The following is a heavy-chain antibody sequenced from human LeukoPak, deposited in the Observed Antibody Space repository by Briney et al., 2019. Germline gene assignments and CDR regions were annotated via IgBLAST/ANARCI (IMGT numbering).Heavy chain of an antibody. Sequence: GATVKISCKVSGHTFTDYYMHWVQQAPGKGLEWMGLVDPEDGETIYAEKFQGRVTITADTSTDTAYMELSSLRSEDTAVYYCATVQGIYGSGSYSPVWAFDIWGQGTMVTVSS. J-gene: IGHJ3*02. V-gene: IGHV1-69-2*01. D-gene: IGHD3-10*01. CDR3: ATVQGIYGSGSYSPVWAFDI. CDR1: GHTFTDYY. CDR2: VDPEDGET.